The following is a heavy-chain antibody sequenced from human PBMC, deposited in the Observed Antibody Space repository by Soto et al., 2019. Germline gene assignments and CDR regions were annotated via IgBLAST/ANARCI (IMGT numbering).Heavy chain of an antibody. CDR2: INPNSGGT. Sequence: ASVKVSCKASGYTFTGYYMHWVRQAPGQGLEWMGWINPNSGGTNYAQKFQGWVTMTRDTSISTAYMELSRLRSDDTAVYYCARGDPVRDQRPVTGYYGMDVWGQGTTVTVSS. CDR3: ARGDPVRDQRPVTGYYGMDV. D-gene: IGHD2-2*01. J-gene: IGHJ6*02. CDR1: GYTFTGYY. V-gene: IGHV1-2*04.